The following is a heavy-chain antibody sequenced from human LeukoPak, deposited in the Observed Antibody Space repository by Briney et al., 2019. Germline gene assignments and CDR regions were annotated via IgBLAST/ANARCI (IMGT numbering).Heavy chain of an antibody. CDR2: IRYDGSDK. CDR1: GFTFSNYV. J-gene: IGHJ4*02. Sequence: GGSLRLSCAASGFTFSNYVMHWVRQALGKGLEWVAVIRYDGSDKFYADSVKGRLTISRDNSKNTLYLQMNSLRAEDTAVYYCARALGSGSYYIYVFDYWGQGTLVTVSS. D-gene: IGHD1-26*01. V-gene: IGHV3-33*01. CDR3: ARALGSGSYYIYVFDY.